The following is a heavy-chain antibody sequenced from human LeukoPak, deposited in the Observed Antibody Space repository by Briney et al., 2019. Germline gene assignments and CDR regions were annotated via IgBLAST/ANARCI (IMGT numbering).Heavy chain of an antibody. CDR1: GFTFSSYG. CDR2: IYYSGST. J-gene: IGHJ5*02. Sequence: GTLRLSCAASGFTFSSYGMSWVRQAPGKGLEWIGNIYYSGSTYYNPSLTSRVTISVDTPKNQFSLKLMSVTAADTAVYYCARDSGTTGEVKFDPWGQGTLVTVSS. CDR3: ARDSGTTGEVKFDP. V-gene: IGHV4-39*07. D-gene: IGHD3-10*01.